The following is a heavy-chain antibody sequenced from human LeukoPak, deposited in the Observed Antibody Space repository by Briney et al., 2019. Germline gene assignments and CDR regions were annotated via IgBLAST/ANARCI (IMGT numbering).Heavy chain of an antibody. CDR3: AKAGTMIVVVAYFDY. J-gene: IGHJ4*02. Sequence: PGGSLRLSCAASGFTFSSYAMSWVRQAPGKGLEWVSAIGGSGGSTYYADSVKGRFTISRDNSKNTLYLQMNSLRAEDTAVYYCAKAGTMIVVVAYFDYWGQGTLVTVSS. V-gene: IGHV3-23*01. CDR1: GFTFSSYA. CDR2: IGGSGGST. D-gene: IGHD3-22*01.